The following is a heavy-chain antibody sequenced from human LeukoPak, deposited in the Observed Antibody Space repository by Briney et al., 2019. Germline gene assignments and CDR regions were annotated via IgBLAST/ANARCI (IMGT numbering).Heavy chain of an antibody. CDR2: IAYDGSTK. CDR1: GFTFSNHA. Sequence: GRSLRLSCAASGFTFSNHAMHWVRQAPGKGLEWVAVIAYDGSTKYYADSVKGRFTLSRDNSKNTLNLQMNSLRAEDTAVYFCARGSVSSGWPDGFDIWGQGTMVTVSS. J-gene: IGHJ3*02. CDR3: ARGSVSSGWPDGFDI. V-gene: IGHV3-30*04. D-gene: IGHD6-19*01.